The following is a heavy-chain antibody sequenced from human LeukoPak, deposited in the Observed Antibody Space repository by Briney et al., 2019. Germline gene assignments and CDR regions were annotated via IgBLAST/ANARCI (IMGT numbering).Heavy chain of an antibody. CDR2: IYPGDSDT. Sequence: GESLKISCKGSGYSFTSYWIGWVRQMPGKGLEWMGIIYPGDSDTRYSPSFQGQVTISADKSISTAYLQWSSLKASDTATYYCARATGLLDYYYYYGMDVWGQGTTVTVSS. V-gene: IGHV5-51*01. CDR1: GYSFTSYW. CDR3: ARATGLLDYYYYYGMDV. J-gene: IGHJ6*02. D-gene: IGHD3-22*01.